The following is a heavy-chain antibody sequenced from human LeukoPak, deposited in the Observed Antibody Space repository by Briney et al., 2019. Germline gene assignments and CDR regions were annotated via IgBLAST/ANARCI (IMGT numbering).Heavy chain of an antibody. Sequence: SETLSLTCTVYGGSLSDSYWSWIRQSPVKGLEWIGEINYNGSTNYNPSLKSRVTISVGTSKNRLSLNLRSVTAADTAVYYCARVTPSGGSAFDYWGQGSLVTVSS. V-gene: IGHV4-34*01. CDR2: INYNGST. CDR1: GGSLSDSY. J-gene: IGHJ4*02. D-gene: IGHD3-10*01. CDR3: ARVTPSGGSAFDY.